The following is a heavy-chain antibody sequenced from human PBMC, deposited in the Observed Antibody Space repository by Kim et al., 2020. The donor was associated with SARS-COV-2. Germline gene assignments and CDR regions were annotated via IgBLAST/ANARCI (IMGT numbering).Heavy chain of an antibody. D-gene: IGHD3-16*01. CDR1: GFTFDDYA. J-gene: IGHJ6*02. CDR2: ISWNSGSI. Sequence: GGSLRLSCAASGFTFDDYAMHWVRQAPGKGLEWVSGISWNSGSIGYADSVKGRFTISRDNAKNSLYLQMNSLRAEDTALYYCAKWGSDGMDVWGQGTTVTVSS. CDR3: AKWGSDGMDV. V-gene: IGHV3-9*01.